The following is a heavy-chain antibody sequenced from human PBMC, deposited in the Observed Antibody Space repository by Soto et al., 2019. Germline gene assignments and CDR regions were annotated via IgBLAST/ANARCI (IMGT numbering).Heavy chain of an antibody. V-gene: IGHV3-23*01. D-gene: IGHD6-19*01. CDR2: ISGSGGST. Sequence: RSLRLSCAASGFTFSSYAMSWVRQAPGKGLEWVSAISGSGGSTYYSDSVKGRFTISRDNSKNTLYLQMNSLRAEDTAVYYCAKSPAVAKPFDYWGQGTLVTVSS. J-gene: IGHJ4*02. CDR1: GFTFSSYA. CDR3: AKSPAVAKPFDY.